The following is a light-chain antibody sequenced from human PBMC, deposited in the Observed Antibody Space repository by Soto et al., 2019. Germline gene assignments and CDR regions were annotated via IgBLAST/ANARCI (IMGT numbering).Light chain of an antibody. CDR3: QQYNNWPPT. CDR2: GAS. Sequence: EIVMTQFPATLSVSPGEGATLSCRASQSIRSNLAWYQHKPGQGPRLLMYGASTRATGIPARFSGSGSGTEFTLTISSLQSEDFTLYYCQQYNNWPPTFGGGTKVEIK. J-gene: IGKJ4*01. V-gene: IGKV3D-15*01. CDR1: QSIRSN.